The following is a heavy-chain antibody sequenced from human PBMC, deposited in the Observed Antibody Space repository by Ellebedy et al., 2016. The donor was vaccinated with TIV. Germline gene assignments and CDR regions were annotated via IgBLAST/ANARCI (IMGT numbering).Heavy chain of an antibody. Sequence: MPSETLSLTCAVYGGSFSGYYWSWIRQPPGKGLEWIGEISHSGSSNYNPSLKSRVTISGDTSKNQFSLKLSSLSAADTAVYYCARGLQYYDILTGPQYWFDPWGQGTLVTVSS. CDR2: ISHSGSS. J-gene: IGHJ5*02. V-gene: IGHV4-34*01. CDR1: GGSFSGYY. CDR3: ARGLQYYDILTGPQYWFDP. D-gene: IGHD3-9*01.